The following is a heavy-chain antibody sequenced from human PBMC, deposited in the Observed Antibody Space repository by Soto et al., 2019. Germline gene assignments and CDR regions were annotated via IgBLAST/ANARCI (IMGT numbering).Heavy chain of an antibody. CDR3: GRAHRDLQKLVHYYYSMDV. V-gene: IGHV4-34*09. Sequence: SGVYGGTFVGYDGNWIIKQKGKGLKWIGEINHSGSTNYNPSLKSRVTISVDTSKNQFSLKLTSVTAADTAVYYCGRAHRDLQKLVHYYYSMDVWGQGTTVTVSS. D-gene: IGHD6-13*01. J-gene: IGHJ6*02. CDR2: INHSGST. CDR1: GGTFVGYD.